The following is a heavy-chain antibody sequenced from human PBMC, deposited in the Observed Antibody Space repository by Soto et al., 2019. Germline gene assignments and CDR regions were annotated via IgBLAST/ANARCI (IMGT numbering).Heavy chain of an antibody. CDR3: ARDTGQYYDFWSAQGGVDV. Sequence: ASVKVSCKASGYTFTSYYMHWVRQAPGQGLEWMGIINPSGGSTSYAQKFQGRVTMTRDTSTSTVYMELSSLRSEDTAVYYCARDTGQYYDFWSAQGGVDVWGQGTTVTVSS. V-gene: IGHV1-46*01. CDR1: GYTFTSYY. D-gene: IGHD3-3*01. J-gene: IGHJ6*02. CDR2: INPSGGST.